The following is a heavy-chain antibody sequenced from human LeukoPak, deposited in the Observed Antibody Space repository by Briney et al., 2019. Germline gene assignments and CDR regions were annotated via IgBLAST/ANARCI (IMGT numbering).Heavy chain of an antibody. Sequence: SETLSLTCIVSGYSISSGYYWGWIRQPPGKGLEWIGSIYHSGSTYYNPSLKSRVTISVDTSKNQFSLKLSSVTAADTAVYYCARVGATDWLDPWGQGTLVTVSS. J-gene: IGHJ5*02. CDR2: IYHSGST. CDR1: GYSISSGYY. CDR3: ARVGATDWLDP. D-gene: IGHD1-26*01. V-gene: IGHV4-38-2*02.